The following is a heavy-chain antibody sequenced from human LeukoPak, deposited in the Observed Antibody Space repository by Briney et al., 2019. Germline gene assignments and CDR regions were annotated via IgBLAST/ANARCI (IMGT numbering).Heavy chain of an antibody. V-gene: IGHV3-7*01. CDR1: GFTFSAYW. CDR2: IIEGGDVK. Sequence: GESLRLSCAASGFTFSAYWMTWVRQAPGKGLGWVANIIEGGDVKYYADSVKGRFIISRDNTKNSLYLQMTSLRADDTAVYYCARVGKNGWDFDHWGQGTLVTVSS. J-gene: IGHJ4*02. CDR3: ARVGKNGWDFDH. D-gene: IGHD6-19*01.